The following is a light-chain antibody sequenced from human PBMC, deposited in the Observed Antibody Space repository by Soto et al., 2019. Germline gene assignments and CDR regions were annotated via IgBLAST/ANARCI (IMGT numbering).Light chain of an antibody. CDR2: DVV. CDR1: SSDVGGYNY. V-gene: IGLV2-14*03. J-gene: IGLJ1*01. CDR3: TSYTSSSPLV. Sequence: QSALTQPASVSGSPGQSITISCTGTSSDVGGYNYVSWYQHHPGKAPKLMIYDVVNRPSGVSNRFSGSKSGITASLTISGLQAEDEADYDCTSYTSSSPLVFGTGTKLTVL.